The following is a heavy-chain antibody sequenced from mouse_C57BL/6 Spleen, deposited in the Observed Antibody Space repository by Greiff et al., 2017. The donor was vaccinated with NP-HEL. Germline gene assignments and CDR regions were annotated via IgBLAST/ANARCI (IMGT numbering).Heavy chain of an antibody. D-gene: IGHD2-4*01. Sequence: QVQLKESGPGLVAPSQSLSITCTVSGFSLTSYGVDWVRQSPGKGLEWLGVIWGVGSTNYNSALKSRLSISKDNSKSQDFLKMNSLQTDDTAMYYCARVAYYDYDDYAMDYWGQGTSVTVSS. V-gene: IGHV2-6*01. J-gene: IGHJ4*01. CDR1: GFSLTSYG. CDR3: ARVAYYDYDDYAMDY. CDR2: IWGVGST.